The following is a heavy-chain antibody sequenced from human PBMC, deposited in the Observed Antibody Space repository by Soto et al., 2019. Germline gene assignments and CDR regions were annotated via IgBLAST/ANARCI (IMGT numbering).Heavy chain of an antibody. CDR1: GGIFTNNA. CDR3: ATGGHNDGYNFYHGMDV. V-gene: IGHV1-69*01. Sequence: QVQVVQSGAEVKKPGSSVKVSCKVSGGIFTNNAISWVRQAPGQGLEWLGGVIPLFDTAYYAQIFRGRLRISAHGAKTAAYMELSGLTSADTAVYFCATGGHNDGYNFYHGMDVWGQGTTVTVS. D-gene: IGHD5-18*01. J-gene: IGHJ6*02. CDR2: VIPLFDTA.